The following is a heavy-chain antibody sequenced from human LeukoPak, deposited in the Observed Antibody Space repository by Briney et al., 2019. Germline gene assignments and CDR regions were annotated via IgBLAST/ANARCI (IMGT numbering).Heavy chain of an antibody. V-gene: IGHV3-48*04. D-gene: IGHD3-10*01. Sequence: GGSLRLSCAASGFTFSSYSMNWVRQAPGKGLEWVSYISSSGSTIYYADSVKGRFTISRDNAKNSLYLQMNSLRAEDTAVYYCARALLWFGELFNWGQGTLVTVSS. CDR3: ARALLWFGELFN. CDR1: GFTFSSYS. CDR2: ISSSGSTI. J-gene: IGHJ4*02.